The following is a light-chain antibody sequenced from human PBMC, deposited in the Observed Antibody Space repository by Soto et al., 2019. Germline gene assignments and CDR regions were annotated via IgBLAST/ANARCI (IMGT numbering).Light chain of an antibody. V-gene: IGKV4-1*01. Sequence: DIVMTQSPDSLAVSLGERATINCKSSQSVLYNSDNRNFLAWYQQKPGQPPKLFISWASTRESGVPDRFSGSGSATYFTLPISSLQADDVTVYYCQQYYSTSPSFGGGTKVEIK. J-gene: IGKJ4*02. CDR2: WAS. CDR1: QSVLYNSDNRNF. CDR3: QQYYSTSPS.